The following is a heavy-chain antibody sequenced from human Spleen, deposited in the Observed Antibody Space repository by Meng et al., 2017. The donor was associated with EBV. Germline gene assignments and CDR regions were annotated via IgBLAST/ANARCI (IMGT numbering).Heavy chain of an antibody. Sequence: QVQLQQWGAGLLEPTETLSLTCAVYGGSISSGGYSWNWVRQPPGKDLEWIGYIYHTGTTHYNPSLNSRVTISVDTSKNQFSLHLSSVTAADTAVYYCAGGPYGSDQNAVQDWGQGTLVTVSS. CDR1: GGSISSGGYS. V-gene: IGHV4-30-2*01. CDR2: IYHTGTT. J-gene: IGHJ4*02. D-gene: IGHD4-17*01. CDR3: AGGPYGSDQNAVQD.